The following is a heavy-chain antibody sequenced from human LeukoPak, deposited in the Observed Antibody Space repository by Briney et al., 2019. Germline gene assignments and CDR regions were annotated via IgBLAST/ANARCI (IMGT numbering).Heavy chain of an antibody. V-gene: IGHV3-74*01. CDR2: INSDGSST. Sequence: GGSLRLSCAASGFTFSSYWMHWVRQAPGKGLVWVSRINSDGSSTSYADSVKGRFTISRDNAKDTLYLQMNSLRAEDTAVYYCARDSPHGDYGYWGQGTLVTVSS. D-gene: IGHD4-17*01. CDR3: ARDSPHGDYGY. J-gene: IGHJ4*02. CDR1: GFTFSSYW.